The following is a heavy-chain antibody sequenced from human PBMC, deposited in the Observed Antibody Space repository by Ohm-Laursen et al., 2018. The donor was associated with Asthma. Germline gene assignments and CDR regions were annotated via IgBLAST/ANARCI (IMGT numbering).Heavy chain of an antibody. CDR2: TSGTGSVI. J-gene: IGHJ4*02. CDR1: GFIFNNDF. Sequence: GSLRLSCAAPGFIFNNDFMSWIRQAPGKGLEWVSYTSGTGSVIYYAHSVKGRFTISWDDAKNSLYLQMNSLRVDDTAVYYCATLGDSSITQWGQGTLVTVSS. CDR3: ATLGDSSITQ. V-gene: IGHV3-11*01. D-gene: IGHD3-16*01.